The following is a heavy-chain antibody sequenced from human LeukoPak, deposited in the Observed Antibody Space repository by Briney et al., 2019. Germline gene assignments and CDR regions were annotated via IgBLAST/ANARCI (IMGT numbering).Heavy chain of an antibody. CDR3: ARHGGIAIFGVAQPGGAFDI. V-gene: IGHV1-69*05. J-gene: IGHJ3*02. Sequence: SVKVSCKSSGGTFSSYAVSWVRQAPGQGLEWMGDIIPVFGTAKYAQKFQGRVTVTTDESTSTAYMELSSLRSEDTAVYYCARHGGIAIFGVAQPGGAFDIWGQGTMVTVSS. D-gene: IGHD3-3*01. CDR2: IIPVFGTA. CDR1: GGTFSSYA.